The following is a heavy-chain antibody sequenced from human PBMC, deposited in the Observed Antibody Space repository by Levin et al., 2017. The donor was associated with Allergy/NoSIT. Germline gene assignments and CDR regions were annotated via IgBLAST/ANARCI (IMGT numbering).Heavy chain of an antibody. Sequence: GGSLRLSCAASGFTFSSYSMNWVRQAPGKGLEWVSYISSSSSTIYYADSVKGRFTISRDNAKNSLYLQMNSLRAEDTAVYYCASSITGTTGGFDYWGQGTLVTVSS. CDR3: ASSITGTTGGFDY. CDR1: GFTFSSYS. CDR2: ISSSSSTI. V-gene: IGHV3-48*01. J-gene: IGHJ4*02. D-gene: IGHD1-20*01.